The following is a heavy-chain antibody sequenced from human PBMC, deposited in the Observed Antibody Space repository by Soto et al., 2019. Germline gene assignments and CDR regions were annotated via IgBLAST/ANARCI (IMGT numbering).Heavy chain of an antibody. D-gene: IGHD5-18*01. CDR1: GGSFSGYY. CDR2: INHSGST. CDR3: RTVDTAMDYYYGMDV. V-gene: IGHV4-34*01. J-gene: IGHJ6*02. Sequence: SETLSLTCAVYGGSFSGYYWSWIRQPPGKGLEWLGEINHSGSTNYNPSLKSRVTISVDTSKNQFSLKLSSVTAADTAVYYCRTVDTAMDYYYGMDVWGQGTTVTVSS.